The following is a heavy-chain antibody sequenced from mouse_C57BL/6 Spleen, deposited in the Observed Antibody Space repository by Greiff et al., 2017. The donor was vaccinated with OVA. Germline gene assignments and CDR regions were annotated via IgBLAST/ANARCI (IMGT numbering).Heavy chain of an antibody. CDR2: IDPANGNT. CDR3: ASSTMVPYYAMDY. D-gene: IGHD2-1*01. V-gene: IGHV14-3*01. CDR1: GFNIKNTY. Sequence: VQLQQSVAELVRPGASVKLSCTASGFNIKNTYMHWVKQRPEQGLEWIGRIDPANGNTKYAPKFQGKATITADTSSNTAYLQLSSQTSEDTAIYYCASSTMVPYYAMDYWGQGTSVTVSS. J-gene: IGHJ4*01.